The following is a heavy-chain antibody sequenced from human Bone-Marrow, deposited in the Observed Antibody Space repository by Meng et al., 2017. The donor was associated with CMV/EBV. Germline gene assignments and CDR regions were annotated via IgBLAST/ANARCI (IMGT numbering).Heavy chain of an antibody. V-gene: IGHV3-30-3*01. CDR3: ARDARPKDIVVEGGAHFDY. CDR2: IPYDGSNK. Sequence: GESLKISCAASGFTFSSYAMHWVRQAPGKGLEWVAVIPYDGSNKYYADSVKGRFTISRDNSKNTLYLQMNSLRAEDTAVYYCARDARPKDIVVEGGAHFDYWGQGTLVT. CDR1: GFTFSSYA. D-gene: IGHD2-2*01. J-gene: IGHJ4*02.